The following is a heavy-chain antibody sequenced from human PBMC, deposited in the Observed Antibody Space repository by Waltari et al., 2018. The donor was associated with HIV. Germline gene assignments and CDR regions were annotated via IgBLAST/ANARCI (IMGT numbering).Heavy chain of an antibody. CDR2: IYYSGST. CDR1: GGSISSSSYY. CDR3: ARLEIDNSGYYYDDH. D-gene: IGHD3-22*01. V-gene: IGHV4-39*01. J-gene: IGHJ4*02. Sequence: QLQLQESGPGLVKPSETLSLTCTVSGGSISSSSYYWGWIRQPPGKGLEWIGNIYYSGSTYYSPSLKSRVTMSVDTSKNQFSLKLSSVTAADTAVYYCARLEIDNSGYYYDDHWGQVTLVTVSS.